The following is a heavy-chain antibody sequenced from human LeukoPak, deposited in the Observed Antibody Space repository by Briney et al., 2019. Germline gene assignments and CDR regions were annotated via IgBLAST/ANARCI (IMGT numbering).Heavy chain of an antibody. CDR2: INPSGGST. Sequence: GASVKVSCKASGYTFTSYYMHWLRQAPGQGLEWMGIINPSGGSTSYAQKFQGRVTITADKSTSTAYMELSSLRSEDTAVYYCARSWSSGWSPDYYGMDVWGQGTTVTVSS. D-gene: IGHD6-19*01. V-gene: IGHV1-46*01. CDR1: GYTFTSYY. J-gene: IGHJ6*02. CDR3: ARSWSSGWSPDYYGMDV.